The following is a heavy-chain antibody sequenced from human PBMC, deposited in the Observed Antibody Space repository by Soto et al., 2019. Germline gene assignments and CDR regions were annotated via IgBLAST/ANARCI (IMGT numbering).Heavy chain of an antibody. CDR3: ARARAWGIFGVVADSYSYGMDV. D-gene: IGHD3-3*01. CDR1: GGTFSSYA. J-gene: IGHJ6*02. V-gene: IGHV1-69*13. Sequence: SVKVSCKATGGTFSSYAISWVRQAPGQGLEWMGGIIPIFGTANYAQKFQGRVTITADESTSTAYMELSSLRSEDTAVYYCARARAWGIFGVVADSYSYGMDVWGQGTTVTVSS. CDR2: IIPIFGTA.